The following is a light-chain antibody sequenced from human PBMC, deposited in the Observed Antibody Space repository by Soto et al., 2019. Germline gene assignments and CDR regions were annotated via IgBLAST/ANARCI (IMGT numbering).Light chain of an antibody. J-gene: IGKJ2*01. V-gene: IGKV3-15*01. CDR1: QSVSSN. CDR2: GAS. Sequence: EIVMTQSPAILSASPGERATLSCRASQSVSSNLSWYRKKPGQAPRLLIYGASTRATAVSARFSGSGSGTEFTLAIGSLQSEDFSVYYFEQYTNWPSMSTFGQGTKLEIK. CDR3: EQYTNWPSMST.